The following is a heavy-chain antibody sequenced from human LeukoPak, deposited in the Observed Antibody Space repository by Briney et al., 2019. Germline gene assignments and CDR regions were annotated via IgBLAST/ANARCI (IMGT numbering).Heavy chain of an antibody. CDR3: ARDLVRPSCATDRCYTLAF. V-gene: IGHV1-18*01. Sequence: ASVKVSCKTFGYSFANYGISWVRQAPGQGLEWMAWISPYNGDGIAAQRFQGRLSMTTDPSTSTAYMELRSLRSDDTAVYYCARDLVRPSCATDRCYTLAFWGQGTQITVPS. CDR2: ISPYNGDG. CDR1: GYSFANYG. D-gene: IGHD2-15*01. J-gene: IGHJ4*02.